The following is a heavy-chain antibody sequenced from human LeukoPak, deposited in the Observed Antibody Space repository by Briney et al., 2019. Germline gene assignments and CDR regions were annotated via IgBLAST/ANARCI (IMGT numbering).Heavy chain of an antibody. CDR2: MYYSGST. D-gene: IGHD5-12*01. CDR1: GDSIITYY. V-gene: IGHV4-59*08. CDR3: ARHSRGYGSEFGY. J-gene: IGHJ4*02. Sequence: SETLSLTCTVSGDSIITYYWSWIRQPPGKGLEWIGYMYYSGSTNYNPSLKSRVTISVDKSRNQFSLTLSSVTAADTAVYYCARHSRGYGSEFGYWGQGTLVTVSS.